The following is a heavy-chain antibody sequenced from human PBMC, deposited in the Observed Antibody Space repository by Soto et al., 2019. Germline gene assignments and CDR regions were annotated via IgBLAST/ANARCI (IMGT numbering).Heavy chain of an antibody. D-gene: IGHD2-8*01. CDR3: ARGGVY. CDR2: ISGSGSTI. Sequence: GGSLRLSCEATGFTFSSHEMNWIRQTPGKRLEWIAKISGSGSTINYADSAKGRFTISRDNVQRTLHLQMDSLRVEDTGVYYCARGGVYWGRGTQVTVSS. V-gene: IGHV3-48*03. J-gene: IGHJ1*01. CDR1: GFTFSSHE.